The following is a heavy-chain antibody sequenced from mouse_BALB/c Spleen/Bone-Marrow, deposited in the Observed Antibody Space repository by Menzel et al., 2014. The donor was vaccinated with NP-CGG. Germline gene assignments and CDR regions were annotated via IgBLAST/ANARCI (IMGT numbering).Heavy chain of an antibody. CDR1: GYAFSSSW. Sequence: VQLQQSGPELVKPGASVKISCKASGYAFSSSWMNWVKQRPGQGLVWIGRIYPGDGDTNYNGKFKGKATLTADKSSSTAYMQLSSLTSVDSAVYFCARDYYGSSYDYWGQGTTLTVSS. CDR3: ARDYYGSSYDY. V-gene: IGHV1-82*01. J-gene: IGHJ2*01. CDR2: IYPGDGDT. D-gene: IGHD1-1*01.